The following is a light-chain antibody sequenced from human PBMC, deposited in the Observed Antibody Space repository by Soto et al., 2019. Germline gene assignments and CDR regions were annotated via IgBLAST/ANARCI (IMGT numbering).Light chain of an antibody. Sequence: EIQMTQSPSTLSASAGDRITITCQASQGIDTCLSWWQKRPGEAPKVLIYETSTPDAGVPSRFSASGSGTHFVLTIRNLVPADFAPYYCQQYDKCPRTFGQGTRVDIK. J-gene: IGKJ1*01. CDR1: QGIDTC. V-gene: IGKV1-33*01. CDR2: ETS. CDR3: QQYDKCPRT.